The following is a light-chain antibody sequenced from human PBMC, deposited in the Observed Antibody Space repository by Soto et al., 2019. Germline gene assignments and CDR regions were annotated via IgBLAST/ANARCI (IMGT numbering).Light chain of an antibody. Sequence: DIQMTQSPSTLSASVGDRVTITCRASQSISSWLAWYQQKPGKAPKLLIYKASSLESGVPSRFSGSGSGTEFTLTISSLKPDDFATYYCKQYNSYSWWTFGQGTKLEIK. J-gene: IGKJ2*02. V-gene: IGKV1-5*03. CDR3: KQYNSYSWWT. CDR1: QSISSW. CDR2: KAS.